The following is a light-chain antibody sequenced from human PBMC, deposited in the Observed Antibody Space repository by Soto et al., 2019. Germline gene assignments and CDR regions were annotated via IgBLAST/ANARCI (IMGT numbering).Light chain of an antibody. CDR1: SSDVGAYKY. Sequence: QSVLTQPPSASGSPGQSVTISCTGTSSDVGAYKYVSWYQHHPGKAPKLMIYEVSKRPSGVPDRFSGSKPGSTASLTVSGLQAEDEADYYCSSYAGSNNLGVFGTGTKVTVL. CDR3: SSYAGSNNLGV. CDR2: EVS. V-gene: IGLV2-8*01. J-gene: IGLJ1*01.